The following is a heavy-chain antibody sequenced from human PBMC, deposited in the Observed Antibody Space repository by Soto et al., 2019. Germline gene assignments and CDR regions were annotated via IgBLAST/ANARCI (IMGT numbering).Heavy chain of an antibody. V-gene: IGHV4-34*01. CDR3: ARHKLTGLLDH. Sequence: QVQLQQWGAGLLKPSETLSLTCAVYGGSFSGYYWTWIRQPPGTGLEGIGEINHSGSTNYNPSLKSPVALSVDTSKNQFSLKLTSVPAADTAVYYCARHKLTGLLDHWGHGTLVNVSS. D-gene: IGHD1-1*01. CDR1: GGSFSGYY. CDR2: INHSGST. J-gene: IGHJ4*01.